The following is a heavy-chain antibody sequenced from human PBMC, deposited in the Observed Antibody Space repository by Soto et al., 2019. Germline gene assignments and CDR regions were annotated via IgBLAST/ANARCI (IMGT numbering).Heavy chain of an antibody. CDR2: ISAKNGAT. J-gene: IGHJ6*04. CDR3: VRDRDSDTWPSRDV. Sequence: QVHLVQSGAELKKPGASVRVSCKASGYSFTRNGISWVRQAPGQGLEWMGWISAKNGATNYAQKFPGRVIMTTDTSTSTAYMELRSLRSDDTAVYYCVRDRDSDTWPSRDVWGKGTTVTVSS. D-gene: IGHD1-26*01. V-gene: IGHV1-18*01. CDR1: GYSFTRNG.